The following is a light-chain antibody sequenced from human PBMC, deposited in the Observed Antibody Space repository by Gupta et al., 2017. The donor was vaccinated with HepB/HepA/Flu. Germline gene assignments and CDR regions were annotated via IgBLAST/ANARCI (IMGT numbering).Light chain of an antibody. CDR1: QSISDN. J-gene: IGKJ4*01. CDR3: QQYNNLPLT. Sequence: ILMTLSPATLSVSPGERATLSGRASQSISDNLAWYQQKPGQAPRFFIFGASNRATGIPVRLSGSGSGTDFTLTINSLQSEDFALYYCQQYNNLPLTFGGGTKVEIK. CDR2: GAS. V-gene: IGKV3-15*01.